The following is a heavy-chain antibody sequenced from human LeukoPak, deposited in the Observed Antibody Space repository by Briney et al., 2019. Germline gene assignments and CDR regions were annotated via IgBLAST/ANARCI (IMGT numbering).Heavy chain of an antibody. Sequence: GGSLRLSCAASGFTFSSYSMNWVRQAPEKGLEWVSYISSSSSTIYYADSVKGRFTISRDNAKNSLYLQMNSLRDEDTAVYYCARALPSVIEATINYMDVWGKGTTVTVSS. CDR2: ISSSSSTI. CDR1: GFTFSSYS. J-gene: IGHJ6*03. D-gene: IGHD5-12*01. V-gene: IGHV3-48*02. CDR3: ARALPSVIEATINYMDV.